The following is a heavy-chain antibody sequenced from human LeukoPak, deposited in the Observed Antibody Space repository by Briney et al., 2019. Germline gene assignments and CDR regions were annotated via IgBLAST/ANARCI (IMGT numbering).Heavy chain of an antibody. J-gene: IGHJ6*04. CDR2: ISGSGGST. CDR3: ARDDGYGSGSLNPYYYYGMDV. D-gene: IGHD3-10*01. CDR1: GFTFSSYA. Sequence: PGGSLRLSCAASGFTFSSYAMSWVRQAPGKGLEWVSAISGSGGSTYYADSVKGRFTISRDNSKNTLYLQMNSLRAEDTAVYYCARDDGYGSGSLNPYYYYGMDVWGKGTTVTVSS. V-gene: IGHV3-23*01.